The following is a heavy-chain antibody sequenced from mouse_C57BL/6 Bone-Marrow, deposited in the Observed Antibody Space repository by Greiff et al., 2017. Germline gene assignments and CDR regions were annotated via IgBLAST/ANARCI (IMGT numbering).Heavy chain of an antibody. V-gene: IGHV1-61*01. Sequence: VQLQQPGAELVRPGSSVKLSCKASGYTFTSYWMDWVKQRPGQGLEWIGNIYPSDSATHYNQKFKDKATLTVDKSSSTAYMQLSSLTSEDSAVYYCARSDSYGSGDYWGQGTTLTVSA. CDR1: GYTFTSYW. J-gene: IGHJ2*01. CDR2: IYPSDSAT. CDR3: ARSDSYGSGDY. D-gene: IGHD1-1*01.